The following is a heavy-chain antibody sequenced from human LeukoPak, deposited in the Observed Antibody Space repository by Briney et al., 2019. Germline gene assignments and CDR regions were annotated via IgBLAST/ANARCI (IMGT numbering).Heavy chain of an antibody. V-gene: IGHV3-23*01. CDR1: GISLSNYG. J-gene: IGHJ4*02. CDR3: AKRGVVIRGILVIGYHQEAYHYDF. CDR2: ISERGGST. D-gene: IGHD3-10*01. Sequence: GGSLRLSCVVSGISLSNYGMTWVRQAPGKGLEWVSYISERGGSTTYADSVKGRFTISRDTSLNTLYLQMNSLRAEDTAVYFCAKRGVVIRGILVIGYHQEAYHYDFWGQGVLVTVSS.